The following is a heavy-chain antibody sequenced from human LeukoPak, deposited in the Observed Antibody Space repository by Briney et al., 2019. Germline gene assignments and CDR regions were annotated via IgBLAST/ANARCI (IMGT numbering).Heavy chain of an antibody. V-gene: IGHV3-30*02. CDR1: GFTFSSYS. D-gene: IGHD3-10*01. CDR3: AKDPHYYGSGSLINYYYYYGMDV. Sequence: GGSLRLSCAASGFTFSSYSMNWVRQAPGKGLEWVAFIRYDGSNKYYADSVKGRFTISRDNSKNTLYLQMNSLRAEDTAVYYCAKDPHYYGSGSLINYYYYYGMDVWGQGTTVTVSS. CDR2: IRYDGSNK. J-gene: IGHJ6*02.